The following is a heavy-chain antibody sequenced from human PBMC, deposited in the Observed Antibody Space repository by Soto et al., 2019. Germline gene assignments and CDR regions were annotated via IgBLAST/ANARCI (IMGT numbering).Heavy chain of an antibody. D-gene: IGHD2-2*01. Sequence: ASVKVSCKASGGTFSSYAISWLRQAPGQGLEWMGGIIPIFGTANYAQKFQGRVTITADESTSTAYMELSSLRSEDTAVYYCARVPAANIYYYYGMDVWGQGTTVTVSS. J-gene: IGHJ6*02. CDR1: GGTFSSYA. CDR3: ARVPAANIYYYYGMDV. V-gene: IGHV1-69*13. CDR2: IIPIFGTA.